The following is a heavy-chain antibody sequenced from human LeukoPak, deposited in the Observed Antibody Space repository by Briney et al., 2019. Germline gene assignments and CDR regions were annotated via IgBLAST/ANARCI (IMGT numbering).Heavy chain of an antibody. CDR1: GFTVSINY. Sequence: GGSLRLSCAASGFTVSINYMSWVRQAPGKGLEWVSVVYGGGSTYYADSVKGRFTISRDNSKNTLYLQMNSLRTEDTAVYYCAKANPLIVGARAGGPINFWGQGTMVAVSS. J-gene: IGHJ3*01. V-gene: IGHV3-53*05. D-gene: IGHD1-26*01. CDR2: VYGGGST. CDR3: AKANPLIVGARAGGPINF.